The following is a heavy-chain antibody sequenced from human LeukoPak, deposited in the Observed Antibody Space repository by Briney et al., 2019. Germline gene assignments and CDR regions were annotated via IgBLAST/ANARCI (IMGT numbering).Heavy chain of an antibody. V-gene: IGHV4-34*01. CDR1: GGSFSGYY. J-gene: IGHJ6*03. CDR2: IYYSGST. Sequence: SETLSLTCAVYGGSFSGYYWSWIRQPPGKGLEWIGSIYYSGSTYYNPSLKSRVTISVDTSKNQFSLKLSSVTAADTAVYYCARYYPDANYYYYYMDVWGKGTTVTVSS. D-gene: IGHD3-10*01. CDR3: ARYYPDANYYYYYMDV.